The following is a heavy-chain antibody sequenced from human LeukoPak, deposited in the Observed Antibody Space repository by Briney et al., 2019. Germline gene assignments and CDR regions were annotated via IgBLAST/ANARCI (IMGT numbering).Heavy chain of an antibody. Sequence: SETLSPTCTVSGGSISTSPYYWGWIRQPPGKGLEWIGSIYYSGSTYYNPSLKSRVTMSRDTSKNPFSLKLTSVTAADTAVYFCARDKVSSHGWSEINAFDIWGQGTLVTVSS. J-gene: IGHJ3*02. D-gene: IGHD5-18*01. CDR3: ARDKVSSHGWSEINAFDI. CDR2: IYYSGST. V-gene: IGHV4-39*07. CDR1: GGSISTSPYY.